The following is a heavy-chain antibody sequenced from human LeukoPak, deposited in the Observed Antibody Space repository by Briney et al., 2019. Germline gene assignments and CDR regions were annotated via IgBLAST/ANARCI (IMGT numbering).Heavy chain of an antibody. CDR1: GYTFTSYG. J-gene: IGHJ5*02. V-gene: IGHV1-18*04. CDR3: ARASEGVVPAAHIPNYTGDNWFDP. Sequence: ASVKVSCKASGYTFTSYGISWVRQAPGQGLEWMGWISAYNGITNYAQKLQGRVTMTTDTSTSTAYMELRSLRSDDTAVYYCARASEGVVPAAHIPNYTGDNWFDPWGQGTLVTVSS. D-gene: IGHD2-2*01. CDR2: ISAYNGIT.